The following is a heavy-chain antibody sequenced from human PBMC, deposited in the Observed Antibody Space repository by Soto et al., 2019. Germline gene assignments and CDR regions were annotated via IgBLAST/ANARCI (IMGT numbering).Heavy chain of an antibody. CDR2: MNPNSGNT. V-gene: IGHV1-8*01. CDR3: ARWKGRDDYNQGYYFDY. D-gene: IGHD4-4*01. Sequence: QVQLVQSGAEVKKPGASVKVSCKASGYTFTSYDINWVRQATGQGLEWMGWMNPNSGNTGYAQKFQGRVTMTRNTSISTAYMELSSLRSEDTAVYYCARWKGRDDYNQGYYFDYWGQGTLVTVSS. CDR1: GYTFTSYD. J-gene: IGHJ4*02.